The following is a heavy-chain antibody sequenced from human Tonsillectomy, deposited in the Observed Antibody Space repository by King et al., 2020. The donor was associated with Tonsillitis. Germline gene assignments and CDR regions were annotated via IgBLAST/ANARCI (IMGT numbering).Heavy chain of an antibody. D-gene: IGHD2-2*01. V-gene: IGHV3-23*04. CDR2: ISGTTDIT. J-gene: IGHJ6*02. CDR3: AKDWGFSSTSRGGSYYYGMDV. Sequence: EVQLVESGGGLVQPGGSLRLSCAASGFTFSSFDMNWVRQAPGKGLEWVAGISGTTDITYYADSVKGRSTISRDDSKSTLSLQMNSLRLEDTAIYYCAKDWGFSSTSRGGSYYYGMDVWGQGTTVTVSS. CDR1: GFTFSSFD.